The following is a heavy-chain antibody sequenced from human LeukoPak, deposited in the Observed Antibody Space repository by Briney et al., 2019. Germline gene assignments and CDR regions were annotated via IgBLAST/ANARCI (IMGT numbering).Heavy chain of an antibody. CDR2: INHSGST. J-gene: IGHJ4*02. D-gene: IGHD2-2*01. Sequence: PSETLSLTCAVYGGSFSGYYWSWLRQPPGKGLEWIGEINHSGSTNYNPSLKSRVTISVDTSKNQFSLKLSSATAADTAVYYCARGPAPLVVPAASLDYWGQGTLVTVSS. CDR3: ARGPAPLVVPAASLDY. CDR1: GGSFSGYY. V-gene: IGHV4-34*01.